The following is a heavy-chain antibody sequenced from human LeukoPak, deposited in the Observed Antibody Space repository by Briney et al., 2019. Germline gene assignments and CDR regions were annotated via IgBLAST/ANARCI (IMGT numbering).Heavy chain of an antibody. CDR3: ARAGPYGFVFDY. Sequence: SETLSLTCAVYGGSFSGYYWSWIRQPPGKGLEWIGEINHSGSTNYNPSLKSRVTMSVDTSKNQFPLNLTSVTAADTAVYFCARAGPYGFVFDYWSQGTPVTVSS. CDR2: INHSGST. D-gene: IGHD4-17*01. V-gene: IGHV4-34*01. J-gene: IGHJ4*02. CDR1: GGSFSGYY.